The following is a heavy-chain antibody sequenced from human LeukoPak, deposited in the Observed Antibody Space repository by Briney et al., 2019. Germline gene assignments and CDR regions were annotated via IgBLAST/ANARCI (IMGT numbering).Heavy chain of an antibody. CDR3: ARAGYGDSDFDY. D-gene: IGHD4-17*01. J-gene: IGHJ4*02. CDR2: INHSGST. CDR1: GGSFSGYY. Sequence: PSETLSLTCAVYGGSFSGYYWSWIRQPPGKGLEWIGEINHSGSTNYSPSLKSRVTISVDTSKNQFSLKLNSVTAADTAVYYCARAGYGDSDFDYWGQGTLVTVSS. V-gene: IGHV4-34*01.